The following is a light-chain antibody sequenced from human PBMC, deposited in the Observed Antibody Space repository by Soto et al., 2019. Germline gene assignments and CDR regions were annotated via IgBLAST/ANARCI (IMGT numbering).Light chain of an antibody. J-gene: IGKJ5*01. Sequence: EIVVTQSPGTLSLSPGERATLSCRASQSVSSSYSAWYQQKPGQAPRLLIYGASNRATGIPDRFSGSGSGTDFTLTITSLEPEDFAVYYCQHYESSSSITFGHGTRLEIK. CDR2: GAS. V-gene: IGKV3-20*01. CDR1: QSVSSSY. CDR3: QHYESSSSIT.